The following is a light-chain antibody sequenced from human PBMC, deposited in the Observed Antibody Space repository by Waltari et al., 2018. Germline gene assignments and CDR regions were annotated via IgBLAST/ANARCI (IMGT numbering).Light chain of an antibody. CDR3: QQLNSYLALT. J-gene: IGKJ4*01. CDR1: QGISSY. CDR2: AGS. Sequence: IQLTQSPSLLSASVGARVTVTCRARQGISSYFACYQQKPEKAPKPLIYAGSTLQSGVPPRCSGSGAGTEVLIIIISRQPEDFATEYCQQLNSYLALTFGGGTKVEIK. V-gene: IGKV1-9*01.